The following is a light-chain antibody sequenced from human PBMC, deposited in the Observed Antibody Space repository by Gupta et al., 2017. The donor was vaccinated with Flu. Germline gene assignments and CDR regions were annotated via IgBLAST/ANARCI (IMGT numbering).Light chain of an antibody. CDR2: AAS. Sequence: PSSVSASVGDRVTITWRASQGISKWLAWYQQKPGKAPNLLIYAASRVKSGVPSRFSGSGSGTDFTLTISSRQPEDFANYYCQQENSFPKTFGQGTKVEIK. CDR1: QGISKW. J-gene: IGKJ1*01. V-gene: IGKV1-12*01. CDR3: QQENSFPKT.